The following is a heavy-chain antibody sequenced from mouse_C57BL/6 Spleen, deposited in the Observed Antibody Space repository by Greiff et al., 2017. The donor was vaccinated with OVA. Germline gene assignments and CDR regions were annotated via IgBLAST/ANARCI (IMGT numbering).Heavy chain of an antibody. Sequence: EVQVVESGEGLVKPGGSLKLSCAASGFTFSSYAMSWVRQTPEKRLEWVAYISSGGDYIYYADTVKGRFTISRDNARNTLYLQMSSLKSEDTAMYYCTRGEDYGNPFDYWGQGTTLTVSS. CDR3: TRGEDYGNPFDY. J-gene: IGHJ2*01. D-gene: IGHD2-1*01. V-gene: IGHV5-9-1*02. CDR1: GFTFSSYA. CDR2: ISSGGDYI.